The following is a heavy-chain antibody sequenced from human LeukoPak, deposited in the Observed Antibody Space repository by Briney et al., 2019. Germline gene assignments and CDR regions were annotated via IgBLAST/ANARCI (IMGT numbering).Heavy chain of an antibody. D-gene: IGHD1-14*01. CDR1: GFSFRDSW. J-gene: IGHJ4*02. V-gene: IGHV3-7*05. CDR3: TKAPNRYYFDY. CDR2: INQDGREK. Sequence: GGSLRLSCAHSGFSFRDSWMSWVRRAPGKGLEWVAYINQDGREKYYVDSVRGRFTISRDNAKNSVYLQMDSLRAEDTAVYHCTKAPNRYYFDYWGLGTLVTVS.